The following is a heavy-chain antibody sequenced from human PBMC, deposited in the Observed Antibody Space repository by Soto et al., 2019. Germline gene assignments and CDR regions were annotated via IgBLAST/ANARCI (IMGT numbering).Heavy chain of an antibody. CDR2: IYPGDSDT. J-gene: IGHJ6*02. CDR1: GYSFTIYC. Sequence: GESLKISGKGSGYSFTIYCIGWVLQMPGKGLERMGIIYPGDSDTRYSPSFQGQVTISADKSITTTYLQWSSLKASDTAIYYCARLFDTSGWYARPYYYYGMDVWGQGTTVTVSS. D-gene: IGHD6-19*01. V-gene: IGHV5-51*01. CDR3: ARLFDTSGWYARPYYYYGMDV.